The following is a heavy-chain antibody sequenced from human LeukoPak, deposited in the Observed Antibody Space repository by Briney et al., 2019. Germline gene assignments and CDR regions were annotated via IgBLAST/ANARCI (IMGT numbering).Heavy chain of an antibody. V-gene: IGHV4-34*01. D-gene: IGHD2-15*01. J-gene: IGHJ5*02. CDR2: INHSGST. CDR3: ARGPRGLGYCSGGSCYSRWFDP. Sequence: PSETLSLTCAVYGGSFSGYYWSWIRQPPGKGLEWIGEINHSGSTNYNPSLKSRVTISVDTSKNQFSLKLSSVTAADTAGYYCARGPRGLGYCSGGSCYSRWFDPWGQGTLVTVSS. CDR1: GGSFSGYY.